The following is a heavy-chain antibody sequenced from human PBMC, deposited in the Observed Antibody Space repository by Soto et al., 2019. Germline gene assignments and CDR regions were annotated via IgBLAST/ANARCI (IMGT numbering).Heavy chain of an antibody. CDR3: ARYSGTYYVY. D-gene: IGHD1-26*01. J-gene: IGHJ4*02. CDR2: INHSGST. V-gene: IGHV4-34*01. Sequence: PSETLSLTCAVYGGSFSGYYWTWIRQPPGTGLEWIGEINHSGSTSYNPSLKSRVTMSVDTSKNQFSLKLSSVTAADTAVYYCARYSGTYYVYWGQGTLVTVSS. CDR1: GGSFSGYY.